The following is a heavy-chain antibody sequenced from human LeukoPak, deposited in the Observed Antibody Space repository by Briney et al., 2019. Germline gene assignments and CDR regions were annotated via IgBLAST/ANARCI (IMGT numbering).Heavy chain of an antibody. Sequence: ASVKVSCKASGYTFTGYYMHWVRQAPGQGLEWMGWINPNSGGTNYAQKFQGRVTMTRDTSISTAYMELSRLRSDDTAVYYCARDQGITGIAFDYWGQGTLVTVSS. V-gene: IGHV1-2*02. CDR3: ARDQGITGIAFDY. J-gene: IGHJ4*02. D-gene: IGHD1-20*01. CDR1: GYTFTGYY. CDR2: INPNSGGT.